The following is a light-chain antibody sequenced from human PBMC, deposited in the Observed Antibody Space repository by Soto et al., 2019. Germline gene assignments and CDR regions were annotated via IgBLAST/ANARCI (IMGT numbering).Light chain of an antibody. Sequence: EIVLTQSPGTLSLSPGERATLSCRASQSVSSSYLAWYQQKPGQAPRLLIYGASSRATGIPDRFSGSGSGTDFTLTISRLEPEDFAVYYCQQYGSSPVTFGPGTKVA. V-gene: IGKV3-20*01. CDR2: GAS. CDR1: QSVSSSY. CDR3: QQYGSSPVT. J-gene: IGKJ3*01.